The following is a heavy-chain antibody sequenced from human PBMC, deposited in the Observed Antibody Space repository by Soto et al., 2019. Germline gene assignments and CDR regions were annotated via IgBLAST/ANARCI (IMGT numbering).Heavy chain of an antibody. CDR3: AKMTGAAAVFVSWFDP. J-gene: IGHJ5*02. D-gene: IGHD6-13*01. Sequence: EVQLLESGGGLVQPGGSLRLSCAASGFTFSSYAMSWVRQAPGKGLEWVSAISGSGGSTYYADSVKGRFTISRDNSKNTLYLQMNSLRAEDTAVYYCAKMTGAAAVFVSWFDPWGQGTLVTVSS. CDR1: GFTFSSYA. CDR2: ISGSGGST. V-gene: IGHV3-23*01.